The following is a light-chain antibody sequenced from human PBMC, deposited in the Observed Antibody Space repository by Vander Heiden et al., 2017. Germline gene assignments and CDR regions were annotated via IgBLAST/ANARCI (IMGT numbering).Light chain of an antibody. V-gene: IGKV1-12*01. J-gene: IGKJ4*01. Sequence: DIQMTQSPSSVSASVGDRVTITCRASQAISSWVAWYQHKPGKTPKLLIYTASTLQSGVPSRCSGSGSGTEFTLTISSLQPEDFATYFCQQAHSTPLTFGAGTKVEIK. CDR1: QAISSW. CDR3: QQAHSTPLT. CDR2: TAS.